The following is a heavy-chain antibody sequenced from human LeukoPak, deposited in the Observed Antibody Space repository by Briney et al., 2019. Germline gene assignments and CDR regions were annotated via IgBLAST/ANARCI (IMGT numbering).Heavy chain of an antibody. CDR1: GGSISSYY. CDR3: ARRDGSGYYGYYFDY. CDR2: FYYSGST. J-gene: IGHJ4*02. V-gene: IGHV4-59*01. D-gene: IGHD3-22*01. Sequence: PAETLSLTCTVSGGSISSYYWSWVRQPPGKGREWLGFFYYSGSTNYNPSRRRRVTITVETSKNQFSLKLSSVTAADTAVYYCARRDGSGYYGYYFDYWGQGTLVTVSS.